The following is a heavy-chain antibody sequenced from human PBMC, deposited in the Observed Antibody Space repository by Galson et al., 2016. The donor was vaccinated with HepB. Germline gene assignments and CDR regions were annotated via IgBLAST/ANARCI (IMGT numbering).Heavy chain of an antibody. Sequence: SLRLSCAASGFTFTNDAMSWVRQAPGKGLEWVSGISGSGGSTFYADSVKGRFTISRDNSENTLYLQMNSLRAEDTAVYYCAKVVTVLGLDPWGQGTLVTVSS. J-gene: IGHJ5*02. CDR1: GFTFTNDA. CDR2: ISGSGGST. V-gene: IGHV3-23*01. CDR3: AKVVTVLGLDP. D-gene: IGHD3-3*01.